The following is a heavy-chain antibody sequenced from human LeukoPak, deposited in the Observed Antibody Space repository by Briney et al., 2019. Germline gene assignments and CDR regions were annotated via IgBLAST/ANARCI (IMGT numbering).Heavy chain of an antibody. J-gene: IGHJ5*02. Sequence: GASVKVSCKASGGTFSSYAISRVRQAPGQGLEWMGGIIPIFGTANYAQKFQGRVTITTDESTSTAYMELSSLRSEDTAVYYCARSDRTIFGVAGANWFDPWGQGTLVTVSS. CDR1: GGTFSSYA. D-gene: IGHD3-3*01. V-gene: IGHV1-69*05. CDR2: IIPIFGTA. CDR3: ARSDRTIFGVAGANWFDP.